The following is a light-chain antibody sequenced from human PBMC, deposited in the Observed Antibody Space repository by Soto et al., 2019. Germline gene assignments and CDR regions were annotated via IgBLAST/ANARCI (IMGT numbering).Light chain of an antibody. V-gene: IGKV3-20*01. CDR3: QYYGGSPRYT. CDR1: ESVSSYY. Sequence: EIVLTQSPGTLSLSPGERATLSCRASESVSSYYLAWYQQKPGQAPRLLIYGASTRATGIPDRFSGGGSGADFTLTISRLEPEDSGVYYCQYYGGSPRYTFGQGTKLEIK. CDR2: GAS. J-gene: IGKJ2*01.